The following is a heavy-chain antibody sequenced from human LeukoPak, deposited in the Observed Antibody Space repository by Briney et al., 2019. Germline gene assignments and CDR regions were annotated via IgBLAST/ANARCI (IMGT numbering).Heavy chain of an antibody. CDR1: GGSISSGGYS. J-gene: IGHJ2*01. CDR3: ARLRFLEWLLPKNWYFDL. Sequence: PSETLSLTCAVSGGSISSGGYSWSWIRQPPGKGLEWIGYIYHSGSTYYNPSLKSRVTISVDTSKNQFSLKLSSVTAADTAVYYCARLRFLEWLLPKNWYFDLWGRGTLVTVSS. V-gene: IGHV4-30-2*01. D-gene: IGHD3-3*01. CDR2: IYHSGST.